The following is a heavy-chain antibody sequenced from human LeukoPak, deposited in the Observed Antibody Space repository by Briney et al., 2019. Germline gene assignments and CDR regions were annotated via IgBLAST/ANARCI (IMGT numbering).Heavy chain of an antibody. V-gene: IGHV3-23*01. D-gene: IGHD6-13*01. CDR3: VKGRISEDGLDF. J-gene: IGHJ4*02. Sequence: GGSLRLSCSASGLTFSISAMTCVRQPPGKGLDWVASISSSGNTYYADSVKGRFTISRDNSKNMLYLQMNSLRAEDTAVYYCVKGRISEDGLDFWGQGALVTVSS. CDR2: ISSSGNT. CDR1: GLTFSISA.